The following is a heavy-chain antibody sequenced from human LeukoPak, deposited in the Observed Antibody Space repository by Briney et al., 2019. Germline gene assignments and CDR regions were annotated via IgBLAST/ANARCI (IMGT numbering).Heavy chain of an antibody. CDR2: ISYDGSNK. Sequence: LSLTCTVSGGSISSYYWSWVRQAPGKGLEWVAVISYDGSNKYYADSVKGRFTISRDNSKDTLYLQMNSLRADDTAVYYCAKGLYDFWSGYSSNGMDVWGQGTTVTVSS. V-gene: IGHV3-30*18. J-gene: IGHJ6*02. D-gene: IGHD3-3*01. CDR1: GGSISSYY. CDR3: AKGLYDFWSGYSSNGMDV.